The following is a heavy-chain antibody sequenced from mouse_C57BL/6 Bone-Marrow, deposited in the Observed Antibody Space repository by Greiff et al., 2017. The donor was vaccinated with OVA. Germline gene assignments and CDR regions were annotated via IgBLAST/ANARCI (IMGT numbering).Heavy chain of an antibody. Sequence: EVQLQQSGPELVKPGASVKISCKASGYTFTDYYMNWVKQSHGKSLEWIGDINPNNGGTSYNQKFKGKATLTVDKSSSTAYMELRSLTSEDAAVYYCARTDTTVVDPDFDYWGQGTTLTVSA. D-gene: IGHD1-1*01. CDR2: INPNNGGT. J-gene: IGHJ2*01. V-gene: IGHV1-26*01. CDR1: GYTFTDYY. CDR3: ARTDTTVVDPDFDY.